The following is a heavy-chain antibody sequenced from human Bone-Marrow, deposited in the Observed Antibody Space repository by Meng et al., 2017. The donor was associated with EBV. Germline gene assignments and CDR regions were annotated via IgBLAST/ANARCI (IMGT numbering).Heavy chain of an antibody. J-gene: IGHJ4*02. CDR1: GYTFTSYA. V-gene: IGHV1-3*01. Sequence: QVHLVQSGAEVKKPGASVKVSCKASGYTFTSYAMHWVRQAPGQRLEWMGWINAGNGNTKYSQKFQGRVTITRDTSASTAYMELSSLRSEDTAVYYCARSPLWFGESNFDYWGQGTLVTVSS. CDR2: INAGNGNT. D-gene: IGHD3-10*01. CDR3: ARSPLWFGESNFDY.